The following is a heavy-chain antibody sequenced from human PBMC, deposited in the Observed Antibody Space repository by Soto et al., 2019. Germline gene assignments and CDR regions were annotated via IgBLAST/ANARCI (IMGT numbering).Heavy chain of an antibody. Sequence: QVQLVQSGAEVKKPGASVKVSCKASGYTFTSYGISWVRQAPGQGLEWMGWISAYNGNTNYAQKLQGRVTMTTQPTASTAYRERGSLRSDDTAVYYCARGGGGYCSSTSCTNYYYYYGMDVWGQGTTVTVSS. D-gene: IGHD2-2*01. J-gene: IGHJ6*02. CDR3: ARGGGGYCSSTSCTNYYYYYGMDV. CDR1: GYTFTSYG. V-gene: IGHV1-18*04. CDR2: ISAYNGNT.